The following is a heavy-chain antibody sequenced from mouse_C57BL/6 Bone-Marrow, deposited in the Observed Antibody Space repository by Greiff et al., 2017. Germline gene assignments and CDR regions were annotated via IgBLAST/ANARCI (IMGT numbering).Heavy chain of an antibody. Sequence: EVQLQQSGAELVRPGASVKLSCTASGFNIKDDYMHWVKQRPEQGLEWIGWIDPENGDTEYASKFQGKATITADTSSNTAYLQLSSLTSEDTAVYYCTTKIYDDYDWFAYWGQGTLVTVSA. V-gene: IGHV14-4*01. J-gene: IGHJ3*01. CDR2: IDPENGDT. CDR3: TTKIYDDYDWFAY. D-gene: IGHD2-4*01. CDR1: GFNIKDDY.